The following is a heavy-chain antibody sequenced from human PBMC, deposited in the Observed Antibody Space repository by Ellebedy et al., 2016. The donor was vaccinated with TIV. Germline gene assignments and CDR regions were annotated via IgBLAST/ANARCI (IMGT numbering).Heavy chain of an antibody. D-gene: IGHD3-16*01. J-gene: IGHJ4*02. CDR1: GFTFSSYG. CDR2: IWYDGSNK. CDR3: VRHYGTFDT. V-gene: IGHV3-33*08. Sequence: PGGSLRLSCAASGFTFSSYGMHWVRQAPGKGLEWVAVIWYDGSNKYYADSVKGRFTISRDNSKNTLYLQMNSLRGDDTAVYYCVRHYGTFDTWGQGTLVTVSS.